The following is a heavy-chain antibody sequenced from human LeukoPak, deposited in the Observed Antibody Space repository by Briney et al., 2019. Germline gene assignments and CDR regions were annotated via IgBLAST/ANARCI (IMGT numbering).Heavy chain of an antibody. CDR1: GFTFGTYA. CDR3: AKESGVTMVRGQNYGMDV. J-gene: IGHJ6*02. CDR2: ISSNGGST. D-gene: IGHD3-10*01. V-gene: IGHV3-64*01. Sequence: AGGSLRLSCAASGFTFGTYAMHWVRQAPGKGLEYVSAISSNGGSTYYANSVKGRFTISRDNSKNTLYLQMGSLRAEDMAVYYCAKESGVTMVRGQNYGMDVWGQGTTVTVSS.